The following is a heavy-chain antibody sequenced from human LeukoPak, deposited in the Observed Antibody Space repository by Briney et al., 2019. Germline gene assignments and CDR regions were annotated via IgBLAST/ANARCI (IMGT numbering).Heavy chain of an antibody. Sequence: KPSETLSLTCTVSGGSISSSSYYWGWIRQPPGKGLEWIGSIYYSGSTYYNPSLKSRVTISVDTSKNQFSLKLSSVTAADTAVYYCARSYDYSNPKVTLGVRAHYYYYMDVWGKGTTVTVSS. CDR2: IYYSGST. J-gene: IGHJ6*03. CDR3: ARSYDYSNPKVTLGVRAHYYYYMDV. CDR1: GGSISSSSYY. V-gene: IGHV4-39*07. D-gene: IGHD4-11*01.